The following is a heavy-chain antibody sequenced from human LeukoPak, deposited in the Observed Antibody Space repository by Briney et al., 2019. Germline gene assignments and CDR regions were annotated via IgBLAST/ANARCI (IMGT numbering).Heavy chain of an antibody. J-gene: IGHJ6*04. Sequence: ASVKVSCKASGYTSTSYAMHWVRQAPGQRLEWMGWINAGNGNTKYSQKFQGRVTITRDTSASTAYMELSSLRSEDTAVYYCARDGGYCSGGSCYGDTWHYDYYYGTDVWGKGTTVTVSS. D-gene: IGHD2-15*01. CDR1: GYTSTSYA. CDR2: INAGNGNT. CDR3: ARDGGYCSGGSCYGDTWHYDYYYGTDV. V-gene: IGHV1-3*01.